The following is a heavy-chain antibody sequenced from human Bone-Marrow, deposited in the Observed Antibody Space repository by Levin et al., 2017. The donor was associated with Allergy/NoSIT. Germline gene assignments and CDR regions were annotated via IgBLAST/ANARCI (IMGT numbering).Heavy chain of an antibody. D-gene: IGHD3-10*01. CDR2: INPSGGST. CDR3: ARDRGYTSPFDY. V-gene: IGHV1-46*01. CDR1: GYTFTTYH. Sequence: WASVKVSCKASGYTFTTYHMHWVRQAPGQGLEWMGIINPSGGSTSYAQKFQGRVTMTRDTSTSTVYMELSSLRSEDTAVYFCARDRGYTSPFDYWGQGTLVTVSS. J-gene: IGHJ4*02.